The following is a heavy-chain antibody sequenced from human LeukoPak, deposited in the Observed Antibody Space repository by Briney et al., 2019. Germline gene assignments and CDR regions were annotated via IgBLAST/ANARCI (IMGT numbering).Heavy chain of an antibody. Sequence: PSETLSLTCSVSGGSISGYYWGWIRQPPGKGLEWIGYIYYSGSTNYNPSLKSRITISVDTSKNQFSLKLSSVTAADTAVYYCARDPALGAFDIWGQGTMVTVSS. D-gene: IGHD2-2*01. V-gene: IGHV4-59*12. CDR2: IYYSGST. J-gene: IGHJ3*02. CDR1: GGSISGYY. CDR3: ARDPALGAFDI.